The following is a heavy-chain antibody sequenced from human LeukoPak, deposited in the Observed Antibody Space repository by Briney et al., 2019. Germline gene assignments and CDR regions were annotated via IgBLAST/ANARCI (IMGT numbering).Heavy chain of an antibody. V-gene: IGHV4-34*01. CDR1: GGSFSGYY. J-gene: IGHJ4*02. CDR2: INHSGST. Sequence: PSETLSLTCAVYGGSFSGYYWSWIRQPPGKGLEWIGEINHSGSTNYNPSLKSRVTISVDTSKNQFSLKLSSVTAADTAVYYCARGVDYDILTGSPRFHYWGQGTLVTVSS. D-gene: IGHD3-9*01. CDR3: ARGVDYDILTGSPRFHY.